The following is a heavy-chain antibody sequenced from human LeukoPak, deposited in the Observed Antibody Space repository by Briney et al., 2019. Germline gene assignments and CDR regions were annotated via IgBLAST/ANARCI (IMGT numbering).Heavy chain of an antibody. Sequence: GGSLRLSCAASGFTFSDNYMSWIRQAPGKGLEWLSYISGSSTYTNYADSVKGRFTISRDNAKNSLYLQMNNLRGEDTAEYYCAKDMELASWGQGTLVTVSS. CDR1: GFTFSDNY. D-gene: IGHD1-26*01. CDR3: AKDMELAS. J-gene: IGHJ5*02. CDR2: ISGSSTYT. V-gene: IGHV3-11*03.